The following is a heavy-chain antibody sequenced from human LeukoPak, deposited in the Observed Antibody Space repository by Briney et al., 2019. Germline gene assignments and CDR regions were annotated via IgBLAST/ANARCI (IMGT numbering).Heavy chain of an antibody. CDR3: ARDLLIQQGMVRGVIGGY. J-gene: IGHJ4*02. V-gene: IGHV3-15*01. Sequence: GSLRLSCEVSGITFSNAWMTWVRQAPGKGLEWVGRVKSQVDGGTRDYAGPVKDRFTISRDDSKDTLYLHMNGLKTEDTAVYYCARDLLIQQGMVRGVIGGYWGQGTLVTVSP. CDR1: GITFSNAW. CDR2: VKSQVDGGTR. D-gene: IGHD3-10*01.